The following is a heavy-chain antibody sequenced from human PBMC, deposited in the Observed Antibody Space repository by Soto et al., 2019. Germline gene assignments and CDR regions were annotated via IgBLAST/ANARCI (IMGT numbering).Heavy chain of an antibody. CDR1: GGSVSSDRYY. CDR2: IYYSGRT. J-gene: IGHJ6*02. CDR3: ARDSNFGNYGLDV. V-gene: IGHV4-61*01. Sequence: SETLSLTCTVSGGSVSSDRYYWSWIRQPPGKGLEWIGYIYYSGRTDYNPSLKSRVTISLDTSKNQSSLKLSSVTAADTAVYYCARDSNFGNYGLDVWGQGASVTVSS. D-gene: IGHD1-7*01.